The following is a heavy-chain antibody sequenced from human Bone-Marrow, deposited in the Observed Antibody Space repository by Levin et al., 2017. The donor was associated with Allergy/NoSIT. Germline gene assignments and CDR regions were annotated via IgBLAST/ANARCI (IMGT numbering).Heavy chain of an antibody. CDR1: GYTFTSYG. J-gene: IGHJ5*02. CDR2: ISAYNGDT. V-gene: IGHV1-18*01. Sequence: RGESLKISCKASGYTFTSYGISWVRQAPGQGPEWMGRISAYNGDTKYAQKFQDRVTMTTDTSTSTAYMELRSLRSDDTAVYFCARDPVNLIIGGASWLDPWGQGTLVTVSS. D-gene: IGHD3-16*02. CDR3: ARDPVNLIIGGASWLDP.